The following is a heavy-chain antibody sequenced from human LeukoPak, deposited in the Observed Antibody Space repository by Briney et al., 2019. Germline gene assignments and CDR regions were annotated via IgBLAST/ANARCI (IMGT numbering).Heavy chain of an antibody. Sequence: GASVKVSCKASGYTFTSYDINWVRQATGQGLEWMGWMNPNSGNTGYAQKFQGRVTMTRNTSISTAYMELSSLRSEDTAVYYCAREGYYGSGSWGKPDKTYYYWGQGTLVTVSS. V-gene: IGHV1-8*01. CDR3: AREGYYGSGSWGKPDKTYYY. D-gene: IGHD3-10*01. J-gene: IGHJ4*02. CDR1: GYTFTSYD. CDR2: MNPNSGNT.